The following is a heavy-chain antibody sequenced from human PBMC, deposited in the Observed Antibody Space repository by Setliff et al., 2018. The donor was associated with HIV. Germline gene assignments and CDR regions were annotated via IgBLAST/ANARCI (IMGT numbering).Heavy chain of an antibody. CDR1: GFIFSSYA. CDR3: AREDSSWYGSLDY. CDR2: IRGSGSGDTT. J-gene: IGHJ4*02. D-gene: IGHD6-13*01. V-gene: IGHV3-23*01. Sequence: PGGSLRLSCAASGFIFSSYAMTWARQAPGKGLEWVSTIRGSGSGDTTHYADFVKGRFTISRDNSKNTVYLQMNSLRAEDMAINYCAREDSSWYGSLDYWGQGTPVTVSS.